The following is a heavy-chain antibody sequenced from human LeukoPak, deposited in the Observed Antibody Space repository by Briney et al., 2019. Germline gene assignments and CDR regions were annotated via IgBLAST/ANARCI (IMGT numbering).Heavy chain of an antibody. CDR1: GFTFSSYA. CDR2: ISYDGSNK. J-gene: IGHJ4*02. Sequence: GGSLRLSCAASGFTFSSYAMHWVRQAPGKGLEWVAVISYDGSNKYYADSVKGRFTISRDNSKNTLYLQMNGLRAEDTAVYCCARSTGNFDYWGQGTLVTVSS. V-gene: IGHV3-30*04. D-gene: IGHD1-1*01. CDR3: ARSTGNFDY.